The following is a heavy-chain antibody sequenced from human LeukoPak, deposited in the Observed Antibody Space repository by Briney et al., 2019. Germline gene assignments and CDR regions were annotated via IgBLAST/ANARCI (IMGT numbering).Heavy chain of an antibody. CDR2: INPSGGST. Sequence: ASVKVSCKASGYTFTSYYMHWVRQAPGQGLEWMGIINPSGGSTSYAQKFQGRVTMTRDTSTSTVYMELSSLRSEDTAVYYCARDGGIAVAGAPHSWYYFDHWGQGTLVTVSS. CDR1: GYTFTSYY. V-gene: IGHV1-46*01. J-gene: IGHJ4*02. D-gene: IGHD6-19*01. CDR3: ARDGGIAVAGAPHSWYYFDH.